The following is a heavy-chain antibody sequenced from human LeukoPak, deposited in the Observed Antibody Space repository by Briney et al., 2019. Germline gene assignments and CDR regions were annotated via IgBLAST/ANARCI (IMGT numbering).Heavy chain of an antibody. J-gene: IGHJ4*02. D-gene: IGHD3-22*01. Sequence: SETPSLICTVSGGSISSYYWSWIRQPPGKGLEWIGYIYYSGSTNYNPSLKSRVTISVDTSKNQFSLKLSSVTAADTAVYYCARGSDSSGYYVVVYWGQGTLVTVSS. CDR3: ARGSDSSGYYVVVY. CDR2: IYYSGST. CDR1: GGSISSYY. V-gene: IGHV4-59*01.